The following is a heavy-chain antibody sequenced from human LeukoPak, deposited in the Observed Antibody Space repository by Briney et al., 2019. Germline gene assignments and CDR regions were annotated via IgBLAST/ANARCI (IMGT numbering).Heavy chain of an antibody. V-gene: IGHV1-18*01. CDR3: ARVAPLIAVAGDHSY. CDR1: GYTFTSYG. Sequence: AASVKVSCKASGYTFTSYGISWVRQAPGQGLEWMGWISAYNGNTNYAQELQGRVTMTTDTSTSTAYMELRSLRSDDTAVYYCARVAPLIAVAGDHSYWGQGTLVAVSS. D-gene: IGHD6-19*01. CDR2: ISAYNGNT. J-gene: IGHJ4*02.